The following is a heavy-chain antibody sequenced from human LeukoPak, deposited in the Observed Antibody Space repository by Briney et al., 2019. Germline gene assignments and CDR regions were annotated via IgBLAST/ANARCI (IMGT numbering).Heavy chain of an antibody. CDR3: ARSDVDIVAKWGMDV. V-gene: IGHV4-39*01. CDR1: GGSISSSSYY. J-gene: IGHJ6*02. Sequence: SETLSLTCTVSGGSISSSSYYWGWIPQPPGKGLEWIGSIYYSGSTYYNPSLKSRVTISVDTSKNQFSLKLSSVTAADTAVYYCARSDVDIVAKWGMDVWGQGTTVTVSS. D-gene: IGHD5-12*01. CDR2: IYYSGST.